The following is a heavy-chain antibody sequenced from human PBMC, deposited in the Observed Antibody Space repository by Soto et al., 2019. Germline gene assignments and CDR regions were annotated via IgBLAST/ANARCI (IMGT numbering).Heavy chain of an antibody. J-gene: IGHJ4*02. CDR1: GGNFSSYA. CDR2: IIPIFGAA. D-gene: IGHD1-26*01. CDR3: AAKNGEVGATPPDYFDY. Sequence: ASVKVSCKASGGNFSSYAISWVRQAPGQGLEWMGGIIPIFGAANYAQKFQGRVTITADESTSTAYMELSSLRSEDTAVYYCAAKNGEVGATPPDYFDYWGQGTLVTVSS. V-gene: IGHV1-69*13.